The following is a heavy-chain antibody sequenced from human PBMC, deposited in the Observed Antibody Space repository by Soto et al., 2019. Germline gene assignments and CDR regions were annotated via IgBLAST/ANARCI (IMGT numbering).Heavy chain of an antibody. CDR3: ARALRGHLITL. CDR1: GYTFTSYG. D-gene: IGHD3-10*01. CDR2: ISPYGGST. J-gene: IGHJ4*02. Sequence: ASVKVSCKASGYTFTSYGISWVRQAPGQGLEWMGRISPYGGSTSYAQKIQGRVTMTRDTSTSTVYMELSSLRSEDTAVYYCARALRGHLITLWGQGTLVTVSS. V-gene: IGHV1-18*04.